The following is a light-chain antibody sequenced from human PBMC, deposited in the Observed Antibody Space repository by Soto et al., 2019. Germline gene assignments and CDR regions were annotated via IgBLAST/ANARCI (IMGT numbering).Light chain of an antibody. CDR2: EVS. CDR1: SSDVGGYNY. CDR3: SSYTSSSISYV. Sequence: QSALTQPASVSGSPGQSITISCTGTSSDVGGYNYVSWYQQHPGKAPKLMIYEVSNRPSGVSNRFSGSKSGNTASLTISGLQAEDEADYYCSSYTSSSISYVFGTGTMLTVL. J-gene: IGLJ1*01. V-gene: IGLV2-14*01.